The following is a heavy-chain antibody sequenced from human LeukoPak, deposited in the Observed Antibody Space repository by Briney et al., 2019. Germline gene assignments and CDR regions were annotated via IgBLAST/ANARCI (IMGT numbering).Heavy chain of an antibody. D-gene: IGHD6-19*01. Sequence: GGSLRLSCAASGLAFNTYGMSWVRQAPGKGLEWVSSTTGSGDTRYYADSVKGRFTISRDNSKKNLYLQLNSLRAEDTAVYFCAQVWGSGWQNWFDPWGQGTLVTVSS. CDR2: TTGSGDTR. CDR3: AQVWGSGWQNWFDP. CDR1: GLAFNTYG. J-gene: IGHJ5*02. V-gene: IGHV3-23*01.